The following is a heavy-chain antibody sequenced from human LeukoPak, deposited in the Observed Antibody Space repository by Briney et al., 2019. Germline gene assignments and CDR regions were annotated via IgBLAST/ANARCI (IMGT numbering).Heavy chain of an antibody. J-gene: IGHJ6*03. Sequence: GGSLRLSCVTSGFTFSSYGMHWVRQAPGKGLEWVAFIRYDESNKYYADSVKGRFSISRDNSKNILYLQMNSLRAEDTAVYYCAKDRCSNGIGCYYYYMDVWGKGTTVTISS. V-gene: IGHV3-30*02. CDR2: IRYDESNK. CDR3: AKDRCSNGIGCYYYYMDV. D-gene: IGHD2-8*01. CDR1: GFTFSSYG.